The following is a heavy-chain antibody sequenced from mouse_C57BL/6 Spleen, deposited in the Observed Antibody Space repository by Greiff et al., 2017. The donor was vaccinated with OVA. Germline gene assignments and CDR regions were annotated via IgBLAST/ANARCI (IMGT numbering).Heavy chain of an antibody. CDR1: GFTFSSYA. CDR3: ARDGYGSSYYYAMDY. Sequence: EVKLMESGGGLVKPGGSLKLSCAASGFTFSSYAMSWVRQTPEKRLEWVATISDGGSYTYYPDNVKGRFTISRDNAKNNLYLQMSHLKSEDTAMYYCARDGYGSSYYYAMDYWGQGTSVTVSS. D-gene: IGHD1-1*01. CDR2: ISDGGSYT. J-gene: IGHJ4*01. V-gene: IGHV5-4*01.